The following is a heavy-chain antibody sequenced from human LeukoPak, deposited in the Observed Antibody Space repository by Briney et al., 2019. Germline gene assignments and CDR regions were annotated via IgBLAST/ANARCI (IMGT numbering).Heavy chain of an antibody. CDR1: GGSFSGYY. Sequence: SETLSLTCAVYGGSFSGYYWSWIRQPPGKGLEWIGEINHSGSTNYNPSLKSRVTISVGTSKNQFSLKLSSVTAADTAVYYCARLNFSSSGDYWGQGTLVTVSS. CDR2: INHSGST. J-gene: IGHJ4*02. D-gene: IGHD3-22*01. CDR3: ARLNFSSSGDY. V-gene: IGHV4-34*01.